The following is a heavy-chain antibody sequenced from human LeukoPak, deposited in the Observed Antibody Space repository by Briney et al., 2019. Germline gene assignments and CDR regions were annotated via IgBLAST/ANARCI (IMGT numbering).Heavy chain of an antibody. D-gene: IGHD3-10*01. CDR2: IYYSGST. V-gene: IGHV4-61*01. CDR3: ARVTMVRGIDY. Sequence: PSETLSLTCTVSGGSISSTDYWSWIRQPPGKGLEWIGYIYYSGSTNYNPSLKSRVTISVDTSKNQFSLKLSSVTAADTAVYYCARVTMVRGIDYWGQGTLVTVSS. CDR1: GGSISSTDY. J-gene: IGHJ4*02.